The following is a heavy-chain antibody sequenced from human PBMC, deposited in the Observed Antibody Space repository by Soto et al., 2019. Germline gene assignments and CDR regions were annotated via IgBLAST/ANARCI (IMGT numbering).Heavy chain of an antibody. CDR3: GGYYDSSGYYNPLDY. Sequence: QLQLQESGPGLVKPSETLSLTCTVSGGSISSSSYYWGWIRQPPGKGLEWIGSIYYSGSTYYNPSLKSRVTISVDTSKNQFSLKLSSVTAADTAVYYCGGYYDSSGYYNPLDYWGQGTLVTVSS. J-gene: IGHJ4*02. CDR2: IYYSGST. V-gene: IGHV4-39*01. CDR1: GGSISSSSYY. D-gene: IGHD3-22*01.